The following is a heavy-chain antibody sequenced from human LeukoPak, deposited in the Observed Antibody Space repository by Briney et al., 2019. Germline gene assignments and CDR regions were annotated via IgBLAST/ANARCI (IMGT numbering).Heavy chain of an antibody. J-gene: IGHJ4*02. CDR1: GGTFSSCA. V-gene: IGHV1-69*04. CDR3: VRVSGSYFSSDY. D-gene: IGHD1-26*01. CDR2: IIPILGIA. Sequence: SVKVSCKASGGTFSSCAISWVRQAPGQGLEWMGRIIPILGIANYAQKFQGRVTITADKSTSTAYMELSSLRSEDTAVYYCVRVSGSYFSSDYWGQGTLVTVSS.